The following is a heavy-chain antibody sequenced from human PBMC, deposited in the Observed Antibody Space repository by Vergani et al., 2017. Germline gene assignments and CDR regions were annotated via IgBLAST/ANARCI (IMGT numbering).Heavy chain of an antibody. V-gene: IGHV3-43D*04. D-gene: IGHD3-16*01. CDR1: GFTFDDYA. CDR3: AKESGGYYYYYMDV. J-gene: IGHJ6*03. CDR2: ISWDGGST. Sequence: EVQLVESGGVVVQPGGSLRLSCAASGFTFDDYAMHWVRQAPGKGLEWVSLISWDGGSTYYADSVKGRFTISRDNSKNSLYLQMNSLRAEDTAVYYCAKESGGYYYYYMDVWGKGTTVTVSS.